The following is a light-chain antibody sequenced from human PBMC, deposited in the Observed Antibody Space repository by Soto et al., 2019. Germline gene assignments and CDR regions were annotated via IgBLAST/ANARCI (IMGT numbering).Light chain of an antibody. J-gene: IGKJ1*01. CDR3: HEYIQWPPGM. Sequence: DIVVTQSPATLSASPGERVTLSCRASQIVSSRLAWYQRRPGQVPRLLIYDTSTRAPGISARFSGSGSGTEFTLTISSLQSEDFAVYYCHEYIQWPPGMFGPGTTVDIK. CDR2: DTS. V-gene: IGKV3-15*01. CDR1: QIVSSR.